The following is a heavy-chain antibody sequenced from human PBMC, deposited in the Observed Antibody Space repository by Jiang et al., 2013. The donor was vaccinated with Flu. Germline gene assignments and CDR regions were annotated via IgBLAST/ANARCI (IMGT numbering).Heavy chain of an antibody. V-gene: IGHV3-30*03. Sequence: LESGEAWSSLGGPLRLSCAASGFTFRSYGFHWVRQAPGKGLDWVAFISDDATDKSYAESVKGRFTISRDNFKNTVYLQMNSLRPEDTALYSCARVLESYSFNYWGQGTLVTVSS. CDR3: ARVLESYSFNY. J-gene: IGHJ4*02. D-gene: IGHD3-10*01. CDR2: ISDDATDK. CDR1: GFTFRSYG.